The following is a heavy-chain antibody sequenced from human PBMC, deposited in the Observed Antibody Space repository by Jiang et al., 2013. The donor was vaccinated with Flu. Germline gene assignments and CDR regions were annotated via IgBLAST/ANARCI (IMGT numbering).Heavy chain of an antibody. D-gene: IGHD2-15*01. CDR3: ARVGTCSGGSCYSAYFDY. CDR2: IYHSGST. CDR1: GGSISSGGYS. Sequence: GSGLVKPSQTLSLTCAVSGGSISSGGYSWSWIRQPPGKGLEWIGYIYHSGSTYYNPSLKSRVTISVDRSKNQFSLKLSSVTAADTAVYYCARVGTCSGGSCYSAYFDY. J-gene: IGHJ4*01. V-gene: IGHV4-30-2*01.